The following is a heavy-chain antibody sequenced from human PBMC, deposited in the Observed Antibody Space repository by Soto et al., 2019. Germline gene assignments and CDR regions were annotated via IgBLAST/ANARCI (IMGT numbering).Heavy chain of an antibody. CDR1: GGTLSDHG. J-gene: IGHJ3*02. CDR3: ARGGYCSGNYYTGPSAFDI. V-gene: IGHV1-69*06. D-gene: IGHD3-10*01. Sequence: QVQLEQSGAEVKKPGSSVKISCKTSGGTLSDHGVSWLRQAPGQGLEWVGGTIPVFNTAKYAPKFQGRVTIAADKSTNTAYMELGSLRSDDTAFYYCARGGYCSGNYYTGPSAFDIGGQGTLVIVSS. CDR2: TIPVFNTA.